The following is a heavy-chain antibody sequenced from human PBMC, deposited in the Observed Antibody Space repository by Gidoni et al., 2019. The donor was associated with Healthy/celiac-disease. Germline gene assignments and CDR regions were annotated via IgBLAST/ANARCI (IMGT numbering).Heavy chain of an antibody. CDR2: IYTSGST. CDR1: GGSISSFY. D-gene: IGHD3-22*01. V-gene: IGHV4-4*07. CDR3: ARGGSGYSIDY. Sequence: QVHLQESRPALVKPSETLSLTCPLSGGSISSFYWIWIRQPAGKGLEWLGRIYTSGSTNYNPSLKSGVTMSVDKSKNQCSLKLRSVTAADTAVYYCARGGSGYSIDYWGQGTLVTVSS. J-gene: IGHJ4*02.